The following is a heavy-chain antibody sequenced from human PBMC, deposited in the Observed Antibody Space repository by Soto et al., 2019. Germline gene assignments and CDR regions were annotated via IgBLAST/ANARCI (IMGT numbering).Heavy chain of an antibody. CDR2: ISGSGGST. D-gene: IGHD3-16*02. J-gene: IGHJ6*02. Sequence: GGSLRLSCAASGFTFSSYAMSWVRQAPGKGLEWVSAISGSGGSTYYADSVKGRFTISRDNSKNTLYLQMNSLRAEDTAVYYCAKGIMITFGGVIVPDYYYYYVMDVWGQGSTVTVSS. CDR1: GFTFSSYA. CDR3: AKGIMITFGGVIVPDYYYYYVMDV. V-gene: IGHV3-23*01.